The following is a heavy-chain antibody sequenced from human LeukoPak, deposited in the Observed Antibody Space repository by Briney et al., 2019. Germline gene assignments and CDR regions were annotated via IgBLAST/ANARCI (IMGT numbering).Heavy chain of an antibody. CDR2: ISGSGGST. Sequence: GGSLRLSCAASGFTFSSYAMSWVRQAPGKGLESVSAISGSGGSTYYADSVKGRFTISRDNSKNTLYLQMNSRRAEDTAVYYCAKWGSGSPADGMDVWGQGTTVTVSS. D-gene: IGHD3-10*01. J-gene: IGHJ6*02. V-gene: IGHV3-23*01. CDR1: GFTFSSYA. CDR3: AKWGSGSPADGMDV.